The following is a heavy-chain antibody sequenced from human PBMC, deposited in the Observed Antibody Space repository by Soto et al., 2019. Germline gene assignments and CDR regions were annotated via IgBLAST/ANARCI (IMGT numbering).Heavy chain of an antibody. CDR2: ISYDGSNK. V-gene: IGHV3-30-3*01. Sequence: QVQLVESGGGVVQPGRSLRLSCAASGFTFSSYAMHWVRQAPGKGLEWVAVISYDGSNKYYADSVKGRFTISRGNSKNTLYLQMNSLRAEDTAVYYCARDPMGLYYGSGSYYFDYWGQGTLVTVSS. CDR3: ARDPMGLYYGSGSYYFDY. J-gene: IGHJ4*02. D-gene: IGHD3-10*01. CDR1: GFTFSSYA.